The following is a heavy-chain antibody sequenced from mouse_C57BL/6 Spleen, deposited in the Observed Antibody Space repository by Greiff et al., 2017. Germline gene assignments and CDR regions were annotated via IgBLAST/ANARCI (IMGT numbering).Heavy chain of an antibody. D-gene: IGHD1-1*01. Sequence: EVQLQESGPGLVKPSQSLSLTCSVTGYSITSGYYWNWIRQFPGNKLEWMGYISYDGSNNYNPSLNNRISITRDTAKNQFFLKLNSVTTEDTATYYCAREGSSYVWYFDVWGTGTTVTVSS. V-gene: IGHV3-6*01. CDR3: AREGSSYVWYFDV. CDR2: ISYDGSN. J-gene: IGHJ1*03. CDR1: GYSITSGYY.